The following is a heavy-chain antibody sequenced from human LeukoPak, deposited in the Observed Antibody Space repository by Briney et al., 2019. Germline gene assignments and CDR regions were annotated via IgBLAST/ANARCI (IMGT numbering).Heavy chain of an antibody. V-gene: IGHV3-23*01. J-gene: IGHJ4*02. D-gene: IGHD5-12*01. Sequence: PGGSLRLSCAASGFTFSSYAMSWVRQAPGKGLEWVSAISGSGGSTYYADSVKARFTISRDNSKNTLYLQMNSLRAEDTAVYYCAKALPVGHFNGYDFDYWGQGTLVTVSS. CDR2: ISGSGGST. CDR3: AKALPVGHFNGYDFDY. CDR1: GFTFSSYA.